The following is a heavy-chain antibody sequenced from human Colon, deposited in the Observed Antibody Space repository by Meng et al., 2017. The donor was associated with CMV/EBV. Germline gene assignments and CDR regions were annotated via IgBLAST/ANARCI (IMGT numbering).Heavy chain of an antibody. D-gene: IGHD1-26*01. CDR2: IYTSGST. J-gene: IGHJ4*02. CDR3: ARASAWREDYFDY. CDR1: GGSISPYC. V-gene: IGHV4-4*07. Sequence: QAQLQAPGPGLVKPSETLSLTGTVSGGSISPYCWSWIRQSAAKGLEWIGRIYTSGSTNYNPSLESRVTMSVDTSKNQFSLRVTSVTAADTAVYYCARASAWREDYFDYWGQGTLVTVSS.